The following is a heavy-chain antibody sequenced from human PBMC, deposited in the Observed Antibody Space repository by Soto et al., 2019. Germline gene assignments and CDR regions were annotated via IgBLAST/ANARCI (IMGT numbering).Heavy chain of an antibody. Sequence: GGSLRLSCAASGFTFDDYTMHWVRQAPGKGLEWVSLISWDGGSTYYADSVKGRFTISIDNSKNSLYLQMNSLRTEDTALYYCAKDIPWRGRSPYYYYGMDVWGQGTTVTVSS. J-gene: IGHJ6*02. CDR3: AKDIPWRGRSPYYYYGMDV. CDR2: ISWDGGST. CDR1: GFTFDDYT. V-gene: IGHV3-43*01. D-gene: IGHD1-26*01.